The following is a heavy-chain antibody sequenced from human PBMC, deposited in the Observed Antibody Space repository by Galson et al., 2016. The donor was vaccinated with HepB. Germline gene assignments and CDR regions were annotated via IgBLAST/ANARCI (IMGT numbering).Heavy chain of an antibody. CDR1: GLTFSSCA. Sequence: SLRLSCAASGLTFSSCAMYWVRQAPGKGLEWVSAVSGSGTNTYHANSVKGRFTVSGDNSENTLYLQMNSLRAEDTAVYYCAKGDKVTGWDNWGQGTLVAVSS. V-gene: IGHV3-23*01. CDR2: VSGSGTNT. CDR3: AKGDKVTGWDN. J-gene: IGHJ4*02. D-gene: IGHD6-19*01.